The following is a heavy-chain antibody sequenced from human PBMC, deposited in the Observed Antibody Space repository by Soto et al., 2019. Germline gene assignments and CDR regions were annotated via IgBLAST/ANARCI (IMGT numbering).Heavy chain of an antibody. CDR3: ARDRAYDFWSGYYTPYYGMDV. J-gene: IGHJ6*02. D-gene: IGHD3-3*01. V-gene: IGHV4-59*01. Sequence: PSETLSLTCTVSSGSISSYYWSWIRQPPGKGLEWIGYIYYSGSTNYNPSLKSRVTISVDTSKNQFSLKLSSVTAADTAVYYCARDRAYDFWSGYYTPYYGMDVWGQGTTVTVSS. CDR1: SGSISSYY. CDR2: IYYSGST.